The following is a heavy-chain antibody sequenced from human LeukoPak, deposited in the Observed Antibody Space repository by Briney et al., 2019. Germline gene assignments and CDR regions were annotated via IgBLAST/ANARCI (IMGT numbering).Heavy chain of an antibody. CDR3: ARDPGVQTSYDFWSGYYNLFGGIWFDP. V-gene: IGHV1-18*01. D-gene: IGHD3-3*01. CDR2: ISAYNGNT. J-gene: IGHJ5*02. CDR1: GYTFTSYG. Sequence: GASVKVSCKASGYTFTSYGISWVRQAPGQGLEWMGWISAYNGNTNYAQKLQGRVTMTTDTSTSTAYMELRSLRSDDTAVYYCARDPGVQTSYDFWSGYYNLFGGIWFDPWGQGTLVTVSS.